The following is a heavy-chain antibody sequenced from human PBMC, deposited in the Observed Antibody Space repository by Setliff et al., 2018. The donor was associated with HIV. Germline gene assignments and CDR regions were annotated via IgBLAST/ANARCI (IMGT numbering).Heavy chain of an antibody. CDR3: ATNREQLTMTYYYYYMDV. V-gene: IGHV1-69*13. J-gene: IGHJ6*03. CDR2: IIPIFGTT. CDR1: GGTLSSYA. Sequence: GASVKVSCKASGGTLSSYAISWVRRAPGQGPEWMGAIIPIFGTTKYAQRFQGRVTITADASTSTAYMELSSLRSEDTAAYYCATNREQLTMTYYYYYMDVWGKGTTVTVSS. D-gene: IGHD6-13*01.